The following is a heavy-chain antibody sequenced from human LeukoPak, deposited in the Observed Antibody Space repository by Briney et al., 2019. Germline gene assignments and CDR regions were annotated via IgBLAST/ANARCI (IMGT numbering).Heavy chain of an antibody. Sequence: GGSLRLSCAASGFTFSSYAMSWVRQAPGKGLEWVSYISSSSSTIYYADSVKGRFTISRDNAKNSLYLQMNSLRAEDTAVYYCARDKGASGWYVDYYWGQGTLVTVSS. CDR1: GFTFSSYA. J-gene: IGHJ4*02. V-gene: IGHV3-48*04. CDR2: ISSSSSTI. CDR3: ARDKGASGWYVDYY. D-gene: IGHD6-19*01.